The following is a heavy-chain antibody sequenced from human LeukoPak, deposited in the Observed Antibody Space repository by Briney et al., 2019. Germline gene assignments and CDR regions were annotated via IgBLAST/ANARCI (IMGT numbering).Heavy chain of an antibody. CDR3: PPYYYDSSGPFGYYGMDV. Sequence: GGSLTLSCAASGFTFSSYAMSWVRQAPGKGLEWVSAISGSGGSRYYAGCVKGRFTISRDNSKNTLYLQMNSLRAEDTAVYYCPPYYYDSSGPFGYYGMDVWGQGTTVTVSS. V-gene: IGHV3-23*01. D-gene: IGHD3-22*01. J-gene: IGHJ6*02. CDR1: GFTFSSYA. CDR2: ISGSGGSR.